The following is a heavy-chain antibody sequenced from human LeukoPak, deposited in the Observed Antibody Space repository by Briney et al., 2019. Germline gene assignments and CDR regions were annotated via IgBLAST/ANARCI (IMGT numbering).Heavy chain of an antibody. V-gene: IGHV1-8*01. D-gene: IGHD3-3*01. Sequence: ASVKVSCKASGYTFTSYDINWVRQATGQGLEWMGWMNPNSGNTGYAQKFQGRVTMTRNTSISTAYMELSSLRSEDTAVYYCARNQYYDFWSGPWFDPWGQGTLVTVSS. J-gene: IGHJ5*02. CDR2: MNPNSGNT. CDR3: ARNQYYDFWSGPWFDP. CDR1: GYTFTSYD.